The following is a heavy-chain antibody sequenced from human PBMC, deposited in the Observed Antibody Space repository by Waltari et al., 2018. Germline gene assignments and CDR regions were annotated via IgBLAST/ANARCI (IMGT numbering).Heavy chain of an antibody. CDR3: ARIWFGNSYFDY. CDR1: GYTFTDYY. V-gene: IGHV1-69-2*01. D-gene: IGHD3-10*01. J-gene: IGHJ4*02. CDR2: VDPEDGET. Sequence: EVQLVQSGAEVKKPGATVKISCKASGYTFTDYYMHWLQQAPGKGLEWMGRVDPEDGETIYAEKFQGRVTITADTSTDTAYMELSSLRSEDTAVYYCARIWFGNSYFDYWGQGTLVTVSS.